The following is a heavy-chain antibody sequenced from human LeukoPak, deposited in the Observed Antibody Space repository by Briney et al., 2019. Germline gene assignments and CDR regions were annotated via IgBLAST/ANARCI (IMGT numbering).Heavy chain of an antibody. CDR2: ISGSGGST. V-gene: IGHV3-23*01. J-gene: IGHJ4*02. CDR1: GFTFSSYG. CDR3: AKDKAARNFDY. D-gene: IGHD6-6*01. Sequence: GGSLRLSCAASGFTFSSYGMNWVRQAPGKGLEWVSAISGSGGSTYYADSVKGRFTISRDNSKNTLYLQMNSLRAEDTAVYYCAKDKAARNFDYWGQGTLVTVSS.